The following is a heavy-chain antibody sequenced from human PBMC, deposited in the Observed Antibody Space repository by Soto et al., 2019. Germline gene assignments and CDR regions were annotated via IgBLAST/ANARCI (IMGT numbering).Heavy chain of an antibody. Sequence: QVQLVQSGAEVKKPGASVKFSCKASGYTFTSYDINWVRQATGQGLEWMGWRNPNSGNTGYAQKFQCRVTMTRTTSISTAYMELSSLRSEDTAVYYCARPTLKGGMDVWGQGPTVSFSS. CDR3: ARPTLKGGMDV. CDR1: GYTFTSYD. J-gene: IGHJ6*02. CDR2: RNPNSGNT. V-gene: IGHV1-8*01.